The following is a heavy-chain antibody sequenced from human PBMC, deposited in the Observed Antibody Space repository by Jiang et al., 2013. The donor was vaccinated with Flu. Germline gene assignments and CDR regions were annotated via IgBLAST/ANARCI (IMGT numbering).Heavy chain of an antibody. D-gene: IGHD4-17*01. CDR1: GDSINSNNYY. V-gene: IGHV4-39*07. Sequence: GSGLVKPSETLSLTCSVFGDSINSNNYYWGWIRQAPGQGLEWVGSIYFSGTTYQNPSLKSRVTMSLDTSKNQFSLKLRSVTAADTAVYFCARNVMTTVTQFFDYWGHREPDHRLL. CDR2: IYFSGTT. J-gene: IGHJ4*03. CDR3: ARNVMTTVTQFFDY.